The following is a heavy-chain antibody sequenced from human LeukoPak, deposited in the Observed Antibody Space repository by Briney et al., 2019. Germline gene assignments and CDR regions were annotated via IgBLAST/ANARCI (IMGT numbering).Heavy chain of an antibody. V-gene: IGHV4-39*01. CDR1: GGSISSSSYY. D-gene: IGHD3-3*01. CDR3: ATSDFWSGYYGNWFDP. CDR2: IYYSGST. Sequence: SETLSLTCTVSGGSISSSSYYWGWIRQPPGKGLEWIGSIYYSGSTYYNPSLKSRVTISVDTCKNQFSLKLSSVTAADTAVYYCATSDFWSGYYGNWFDPWGQGTLVTVSS. J-gene: IGHJ5*02.